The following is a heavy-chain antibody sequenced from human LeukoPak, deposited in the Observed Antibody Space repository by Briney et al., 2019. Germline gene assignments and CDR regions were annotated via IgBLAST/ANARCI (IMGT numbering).Heavy chain of an antibody. V-gene: IGHV5-10-1*01. CDR3: ARGVWVAAAGNWFDP. CDR1: GYSFTSYW. Sequence: GESLRISCKGSGYSFTSYWISWVRQMPGKGLEWMGRIDPSDSYTNYSPSFQGHVTISADKSISTAYLQWSSLKASDTAMHYCARGVWVAAAGNWFDPWGQGTLVTVSS. CDR2: IDPSDSYT. D-gene: IGHD6-13*01. J-gene: IGHJ5*02.